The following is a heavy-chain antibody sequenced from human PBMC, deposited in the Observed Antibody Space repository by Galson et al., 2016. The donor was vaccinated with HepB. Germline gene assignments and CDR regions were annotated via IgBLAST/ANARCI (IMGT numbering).Heavy chain of an antibody. J-gene: IGHJ3*02. D-gene: IGHD3/OR15-3a*01. Sequence: SLRLSCAASGFTFDGHAMHWVRQTPGKGLEWVSGISWNSGSIGYADSVKGRFIISRDNAKNSLYLQMNSLRSEDTALYYCAKVDRWRYDAFDIWGQGTMVTVSS. CDR3: AKVDRWRYDAFDI. CDR1: GFTFDGHA. CDR2: ISWNSGSI. V-gene: IGHV3-9*01.